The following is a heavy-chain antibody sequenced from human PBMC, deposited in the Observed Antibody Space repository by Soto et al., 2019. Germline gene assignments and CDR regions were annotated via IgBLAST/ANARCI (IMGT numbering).Heavy chain of an antibody. CDR2: IHSDGSST. D-gene: IGHD1-26*01. CDR3: ARGDRGAFDL. CDR1: GFTFSYHW. Sequence: EVQLLESGGGLVQPGESLRLSCAASGFTFSYHWMHWVRQVPGMGLVWVSRIHSDGSSTTYADSVKGRFTISRDNARNTVYLQMNSLRAEDTAVYYCARGDRGAFDLWGQGTVVTVSS. V-gene: IGHV3-74*01. J-gene: IGHJ3*01.